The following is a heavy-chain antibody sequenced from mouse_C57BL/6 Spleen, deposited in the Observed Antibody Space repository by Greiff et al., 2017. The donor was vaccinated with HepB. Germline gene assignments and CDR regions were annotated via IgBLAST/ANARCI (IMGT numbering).Heavy chain of an antibody. CDR2: IHPNSGST. CDR3: AFYDGYIYAIDY. V-gene: IGHV1-64*01. CDR1: GYTFTSYW. Sequence: QVQLQQPGAELVKPGASVKLSCKASGYTFTSYWMHWVKQRPGQGLEWIGMIHPNSGSTNYNEKFKSKATLTVDKSSSTAYIQLSSLTSEDSAVYYCAFYDGYIYAIDYWGQGTSVTVSS. J-gene: IGHJ4*01. D-gene: IGHD2-3*01.